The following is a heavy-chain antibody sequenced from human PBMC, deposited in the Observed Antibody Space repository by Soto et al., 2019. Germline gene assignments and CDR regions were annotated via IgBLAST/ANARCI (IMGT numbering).Heavy chain of an antibody. Sequence: QVQLVQSGPELKKPGASVKVSCKTSGYSFYNSGISWVRQAPGQGLEWMGWISVYSGYAHYAQKFQGRVIMTADTFTSSAYKEWRGLRSDDTAMYYCSKNGTTWFAAWGQGTLVTVSS. CDR2: ISVYSGYA. CDR1: GYSFYNSG. D-gene: IGHD1-1*01. V-gene: IGHV1-18*01. CDR3: SKNGTTWFAA. J-gene: IGHJ5*02.